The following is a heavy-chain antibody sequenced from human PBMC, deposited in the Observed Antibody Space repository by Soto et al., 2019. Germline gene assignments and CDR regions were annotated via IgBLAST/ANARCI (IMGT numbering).Heavy chain of an antibody. J-gene: IGHJ4*02. V-gene: IGHV6-1*01. CDR1: GDSVSRHSAA. D-gene: IGHD6-19*01. Sequence: SQTLSLTCAISGDSVSRHSAAWNWIRQSPSRGLEWLGRTSYRSKWYNDYALSVKSRITINPDTSKNQFSLHLNSVTPEDTAMYYCPRSPGRGWPFFLYEWGLEPWVTAS. CDR3: PRSPGRGWPFFLYE. CDR2: TSYRSKWYN.